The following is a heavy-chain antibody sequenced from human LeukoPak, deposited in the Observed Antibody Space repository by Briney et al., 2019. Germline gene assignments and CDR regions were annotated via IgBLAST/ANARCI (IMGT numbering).Heavy chain of an antibody. J-gene: IGHJ6*03. CDR1: GGSFSGYY. Sequence: SETLSLTCAVYGGSFSGYYWSWIRQPPGKGLEWIGYIYYSGSTNYNPSLKSRVTISVDTSKNQFSLKLSSVTAADTAVYYCARGPGYDPMDVWGKGTTVTISS. D-gene: IGHD5-12*01. V-gene: IGHV4-59*01. CDR3: ARGPGYDPMDV. CDR2: IYYSGST.